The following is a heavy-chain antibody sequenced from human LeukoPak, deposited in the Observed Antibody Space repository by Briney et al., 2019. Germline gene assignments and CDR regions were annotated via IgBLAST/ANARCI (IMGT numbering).Heavy chain of an antibody. J-gene: IGHJ4*02. CDR1: GGPISSGDYY. CDR3: ARVRRDGYNTFDY. V-gene: IGHV4-30-4*01. D-gene: IGHD5-24*01. Sequence: SETLSLTCTVSGGPISSGDYYWSWIRQPPGKGLEWIGYIYYSGSTYYNPSLKSRVTIPVDTSKNQFSLKLSSVTAADTAVYYCARVRRDGYNTFDYWGQGTLVTVSS. CDR2: IYYSGST.